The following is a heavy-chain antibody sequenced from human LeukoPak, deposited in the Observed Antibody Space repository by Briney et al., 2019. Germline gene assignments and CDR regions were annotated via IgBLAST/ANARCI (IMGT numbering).Heavy chain of an antibody. CDR2: IYSGGST. D-gene: IGHD5-12*01. CDR1: GFTVSSNY. V-gene: IGHV3-53*01. CDR3: ARASLSGYDSREYYFDY. Sequence: GGSLRLSCAASGFTVSSNYMSWVRQAPGKGLEWVSVIYSGGSTYYADSVKGRFTISRDNSKNTLYLQMNSLRAEDTAVYYCARASLSGYDSREYYFDYWGQGTLVTVSS. J-gene: IGHJ4*02.